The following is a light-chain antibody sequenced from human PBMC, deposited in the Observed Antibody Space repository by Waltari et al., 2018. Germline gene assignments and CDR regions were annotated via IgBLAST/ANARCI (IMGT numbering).Light chain of an antibody. CDR2: DAS. CDR1: QSISSW. CDR3: KQYNSYSWT. J-gene: IGKJ1*01. Sequence: DIQMTQSPSTLSASVVDRVTITCRASQSISSWLAWYQQKPGKAPKLLIYDASGLESGVPSRFSGSGSGTEFTLTISSLQPDDFATYYCKQYNSYSWTFGQGTKVEIK. V-gene: IGKV1-5*01.